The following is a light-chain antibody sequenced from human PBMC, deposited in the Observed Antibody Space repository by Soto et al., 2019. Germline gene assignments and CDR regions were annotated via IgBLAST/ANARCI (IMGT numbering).Light chain of an antibody. CDR2: GTS. Sequence: EIVMTQSPATLSVSPGERATLSCRPSQSVSSNLAWYQQKPGQAPRLLIYGTSTRATDIPARFSGSRSGTEFTLTISSLQSEDFAVYYCQHYNNWPRTFGQGTKVEIK. CDR1: QSVSSN. V-gene: IGKV3-15*01. J-gene: IGKJ1*01. CDR3: QHYNNWPRT.